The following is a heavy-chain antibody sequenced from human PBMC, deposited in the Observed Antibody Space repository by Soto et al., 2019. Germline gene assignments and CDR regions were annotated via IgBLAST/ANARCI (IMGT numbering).Heavy chain of an antibody. V-gene: IGHV3-48*03. D-gene: IGHD3-3*02. CDR3: ARESFSASPNFFDY. Sequence: QPGGSLRLSCAASGFAFSNYEMNWVRQAPGKGLEWVSYISLSGSTIYYADSVKGRFTISRDDAKNSLYLQMDSLRADDTAVYYCARESFSASPNFFDYWGQGTLVTVSS. CDR1: GFAFSNYE. J-gene: IGHJ4*02. CDR2: ISLSGSTI.